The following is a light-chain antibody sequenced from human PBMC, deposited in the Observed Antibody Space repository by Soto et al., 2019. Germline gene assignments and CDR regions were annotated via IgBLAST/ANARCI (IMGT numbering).Light chain of an antibody. CDR3: QHYTSYSEA. V-gene: IGKV1-5*03. Sequence: DNQMTQSPATVSGSVGDRVTITCRASQTISIWLAWYQQKPWKAPKLLIYKASTLKSGVPSRFSGSGSGTEFTLTISSLQPDDFATYYCQHYTSYSEAFGQGTKVDIK. CDR2: KAS. CDR1: QTISIW. J-gene: IGKJ1*01.